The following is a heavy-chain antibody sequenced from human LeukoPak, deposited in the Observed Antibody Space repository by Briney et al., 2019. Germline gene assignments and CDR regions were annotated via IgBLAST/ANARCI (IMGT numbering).Heavy chain of an antibody. CDR3: AKPYYYGSRSYMDY. CDR1: GFTFSSYG. V-gene: IGHV3-30*18. J-gene: IGHJ4*02. D-gene: IGHD3-10*01. Sequence: PGGSLRLSCAASGFTFSSYGMNWVRQAPGKGLEWVAVISYDGSNTYYADSVKGRFTNSRDNSKNMLYLQINSLRAEDTAVYYCAKPYYYGSRSYMDYWGQGTLVTVSS. CDR2: ISYDGSNT.